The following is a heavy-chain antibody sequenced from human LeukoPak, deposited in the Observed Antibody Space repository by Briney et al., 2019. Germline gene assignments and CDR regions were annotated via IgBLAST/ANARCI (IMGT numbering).Heavy chain of an antibody. CDR2: ISSNGGST. CDR1: GFTFSSYA. CDR3: ARSMSKTYYSYMDV. V-gene: IGHV3-64*01. J-gene: IGHJ6*03. Sequence: PGGSLRLSCAASGFTFSSYAMHWVRQAPGKGLEYVSTISSNGGSTYYANSVKGRFTISRDNSKNTLYLQMGSLRAEDMAVYYCARSMSKTYYSYMDVWGTGTPVTVSS.